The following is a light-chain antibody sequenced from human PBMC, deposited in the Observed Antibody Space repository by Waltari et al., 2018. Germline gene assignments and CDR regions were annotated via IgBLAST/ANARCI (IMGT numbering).Light chain of an antibody. V-gene: IGKV3-15*01. Sequence: EVVMTQSPATLSVSPGGRATLSCRASRSISINLVWYQQRPGQAPRLLIYGASTRATDIPARFSGSGSGTEFTLTISSLQSEDAAVYYCQQFNDWPRTFCQGTKVEVK. CDR1: RSISIN. J-gene: IGKJ1*01. CDR2: GAS. CDR3: QQFNDWPRT.